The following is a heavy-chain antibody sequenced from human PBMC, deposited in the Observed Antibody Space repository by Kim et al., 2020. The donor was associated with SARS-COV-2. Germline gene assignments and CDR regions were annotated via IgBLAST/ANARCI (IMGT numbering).Heavy chain of an antibody. CDR1: GFSFSDYY. CDR2: ISNSNTYK. Sequence: GGSLRLSCAASGFSFSDYYMSWIRQAPGRGLEWVSYISNSNTYKNYTDSVKGRFIVSRDNAKKSLSLQLNSLRAEDTAVYYCARGVGGLFDYWGQGILVTVSS. D-gene: IGHD6-19*01. V-gene: IGHV3-11*05. CDR3: ARGVGGLFDY. J-gene: IGHJ4*02.